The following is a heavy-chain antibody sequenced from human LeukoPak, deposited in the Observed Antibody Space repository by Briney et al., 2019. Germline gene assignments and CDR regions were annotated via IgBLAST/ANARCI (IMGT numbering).Heavy chain of an antibody. Sequence: SVKVSCKASGGTFSSYAISWVRQAPGQGLEWMGGIIPIFGTANYAQKFQGRVTITADKSTSTAYMELSSLRSEDTAVYYCAREAKLTGDHSFAYWGQGPLVTVSS. CDR1: GGTFSSYA. CDR3: AREAKLTGDHSFAY. CDR2: IIPIFGTA. V-gene: IGHV1-69*06. D-gene: IGHD7-27*01. J-gene: IGHJ4*02.